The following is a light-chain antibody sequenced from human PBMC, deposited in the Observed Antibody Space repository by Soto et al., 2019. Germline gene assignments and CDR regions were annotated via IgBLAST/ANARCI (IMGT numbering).Light chain of an antibody. V-gene: IGKV1-5*01. CDR2: DAS. CDR3: QKYNSSPLT. CDR1: QSISSW. Sequence: DIQMTQSPSTLSASVGDRVTITCRASQSISSWLAWYQQKPGKAPKLLIYDASSLESVVPSRFSGSGSGTEFTLTISSLQPDDFANYYCQKYNSSPLTFGGGTKVEIK. J-gene: IGKJ4*01.